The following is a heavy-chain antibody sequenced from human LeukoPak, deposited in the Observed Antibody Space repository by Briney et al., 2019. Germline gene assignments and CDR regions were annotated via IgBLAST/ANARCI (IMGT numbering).Heavy chain of an antibody. CDR2: IYHSGST. Sequence: PSETLSLTCAVSGGSISSGGYSWSWIRQPPGKGLEWIGYIYHSGSTYYNPSLKSRVTISVDRSKNQFSLKLSSVTAADTAVYYCARGPASGYFDYWGQGTLVTVSS. CDR3: ARGPASGYFDY. V-gene: IGHV4-30-2*01. CDR1: GGSISSGGYS. J-gene: IGHJ4*02. D-gene: IGHD6-25*01.